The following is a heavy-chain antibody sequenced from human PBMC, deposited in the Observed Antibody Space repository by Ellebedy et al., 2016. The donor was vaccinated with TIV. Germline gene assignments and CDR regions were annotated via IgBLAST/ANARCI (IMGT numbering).Heavy chain of an antibody. J-gene: IGHJ5*02. V-gene: IGHV3-7*03. CDR1: GLTFSSHA. D-gene: IGHD3-10*01. Sequence: GESLKISCAASGLTFSSHAMSWVRQAPGKGLEWVTSINHDGSEKNYVDSVKGRFTISRDNAKNSLFLQMNNLRAEDTAVYYCVRNRASLGPWGQGTLVTVSS. CDR3: VRNRASLGP. CDR2: INHDGSEK.